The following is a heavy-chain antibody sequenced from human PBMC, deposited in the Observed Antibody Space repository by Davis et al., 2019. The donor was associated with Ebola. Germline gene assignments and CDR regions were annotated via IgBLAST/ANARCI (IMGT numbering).Heavy chain of an antibody. D-gene: IGHD1-26*01. CDR3: ARGVGATTGWFDP. CDR1: GFTFSDYY. Sequence: SCAASGFTFSDYYMSWIRQPPGKGLEWIGEINHSGSTNYNPSLKSRVTISVDTSKNQFSLKLSSVTAADTAVYYCARGVGATTGWFDPWGQGTLVTVSS. V-gene: IGHV4-34*01. CDR2: INHSGST. J-gene: IGHJ5*02.